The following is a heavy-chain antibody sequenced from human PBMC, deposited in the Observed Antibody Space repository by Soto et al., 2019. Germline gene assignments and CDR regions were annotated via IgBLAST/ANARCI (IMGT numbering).Heavy chain of an antibody. CDR3: AREPYSSSLPYNWFDP. Sequence: GGSLRLSCAASGFRFSNYAMSWVRQAPGKGLEWVSGISGSGGSTYYADSVKGRFTISRDNSKNTLYLQMNSLRAEDTAVYYCAREPYSSSLPYNWFDPWGQGTLVTVSS. V-gene: IGHV3-23*01. D-gene: IGHD6-6*01. CDR1: GFRFSNYA. J-gene: IGHJ5*02. CDR2: ISGSGGST.